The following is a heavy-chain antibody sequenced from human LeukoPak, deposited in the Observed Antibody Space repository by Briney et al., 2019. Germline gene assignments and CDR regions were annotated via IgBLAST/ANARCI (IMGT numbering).Heavy chain of an antibody. Sequence: GGSLRLSCAASGFTFSDHYMSWIRQAPETGLEWLSYTSPSGGTIYYTDSVKGRFTMSRDNAQNALYLEMNSLRAEDTAVYYCAREKKTEWTTGTFDMWGQGTMVIVSS. CDR3: AREKKTEWTTGTFDM. CDR2: TSPSGGTI. V-gene: IGHV3-11*01. D-gene: IGHD3-3*01. J-gene: IGHJ3*02. CDR1: GFTFSDHY.